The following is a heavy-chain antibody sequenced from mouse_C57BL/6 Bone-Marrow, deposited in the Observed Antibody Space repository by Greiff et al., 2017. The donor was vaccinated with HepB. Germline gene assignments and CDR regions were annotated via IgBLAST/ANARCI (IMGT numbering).Heavy chain of an antibody. J-gene: IGHJ2*01. CDR1: GYTFTDYY. D-gene: IGHD4-1*01. V-gene: IGHV1-26*01. Sequence: VQLQQSGPELVKPGASVKISCKASGYTFTDYYMNWVKQSHGKSLEWIGDINPNNGGTSYNQKFKGKATLTVDKSSSTAYMELRSLTSEDSAVYYCASGFAKLGRDYWGQGTTLTVSS. CDR2: INPNNGGT. CDR3: ASGFAKLGRDY.